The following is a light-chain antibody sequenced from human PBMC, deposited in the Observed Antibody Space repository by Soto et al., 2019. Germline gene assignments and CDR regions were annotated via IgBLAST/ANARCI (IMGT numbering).Light chain of an antibody. CDR1: TSNIGSNY. CDR2: RNN. V-gene: IGLV1-47*01. J-gene: IGLJ1*01. Sequence: QSGLTQPPSASGTPGQGVTISCSGTTSNIGSNYMYWYHQLPGTAPKLLIYRNNQRPSGVPDGFSGSKSGTSASLAISGLRSDDEADYFCATWDDSLNGFYVFGTGTKVTVL. CDR3: ATWDDSLNGFYV.